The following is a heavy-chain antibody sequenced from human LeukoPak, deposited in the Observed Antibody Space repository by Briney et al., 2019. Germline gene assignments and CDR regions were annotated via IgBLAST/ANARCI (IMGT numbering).Heavy chain of an antibody. D-gene: IGHD2-8*02. V-gene: IGHV3-74*01. CDR2: ISSDGTTT. CDR3: VCIPVGF. J-gene: IGHJ4*02. CDR1: GFTFSNYW. Sequence: GGSLRLSCAASGFTFSNYWMHWVRQAPGKGLVWVSRISSDGTTTNYADSVKGRFTISRDHAKNTLYMRMNSLGAEDTAIYFCVCIPVGFWGQGPLVTVSS.